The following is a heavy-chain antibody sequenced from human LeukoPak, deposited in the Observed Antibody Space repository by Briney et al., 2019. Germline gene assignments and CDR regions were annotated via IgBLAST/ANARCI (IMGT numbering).Heavy chain of an antibody. CDR3: ALKGVVVAAQVDAFDI. CDR1: GFAFNFRTSG. V-gene: IGHV3-30*02. D-gene: IGHD2-15*01. J-gene: IGHJ3*02. Sequence: GGSLRLSCAASGFAFNFRTSGMHWVRQAPGKGLEWVAFIQYDDSEKSYADSMKGRCTTSRDNSKKTVSLQMNSLRAEDTAVYYCALKGVVVAAQVDAFDIWGQGTMVTVSS. CDR2: IQYDDSEK.